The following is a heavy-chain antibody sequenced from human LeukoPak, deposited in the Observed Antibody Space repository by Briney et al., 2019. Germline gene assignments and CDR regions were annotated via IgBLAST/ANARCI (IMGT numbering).Heavy chain of an antibody. Sequence: ASVNVSCKASGYTFTSYGIRWVRQAPGQGLEGMGWISAFNGNTNYAQKLQGRVTMTTDTSTSTAYMELRSLRSDDTAVYYCARIEAIAAAGMYYYYGMDVWGQGTTVTVSS. V-gene: IGHV1-18*01. D-gene: IGHD6-13*01. CDR2: ISAFNGNT. CDR1: GYTFTSYG. J-gene: IGHJ6*02. CDR3: ARIEAIAAAGMYYYYGMDV.